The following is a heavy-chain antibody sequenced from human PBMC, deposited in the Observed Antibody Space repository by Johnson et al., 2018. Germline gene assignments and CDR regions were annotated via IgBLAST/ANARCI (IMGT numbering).Heavy chain of an antibody. Sequence: VQLVQSGGGLVQPGGSLRLSCAASGFTFSSYAMSWVRPAPGKGLVWVSTISASGGRTYYADSVKGRFTVSRDNSKNTLYLHRNSLRAEDTTVYYCAKAIFWGGYHHAEYRQDWGQGTLVTVSS. J-gene: IGHJ1*01. D-gene: IGHD3-3*01. CDR2: ISASGGRT. CDR1: GFTFSSYA. CDR3: AKAIFWGGYHHAEYRQD. V-gene: IGHV3-23*04.